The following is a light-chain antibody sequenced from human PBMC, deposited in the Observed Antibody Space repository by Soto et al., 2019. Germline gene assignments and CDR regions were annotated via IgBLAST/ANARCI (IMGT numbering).Light chain of an antibody. CDR3: QQYGSSGT. J-gene: IGKJ1*01. V-gene: IGKV3-20*01. CDR2: GAS. CDR1: RSVSNNY. Sequence: EIVLTQSPCTLSLSPGERATLSCRASRSVSNNYLACYQQKPGQAPRLLIYGASNRATGIPDRFSGSGSGTDFTLTISRLEPEDFAVYYCQQYGSSGTFAQGTKVDIK.